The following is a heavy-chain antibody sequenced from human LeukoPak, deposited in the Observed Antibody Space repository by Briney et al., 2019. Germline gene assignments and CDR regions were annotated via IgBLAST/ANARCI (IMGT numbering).Heavy chain of an antibody. D-gene: IGHD2-21*01. V-gene: IGHV3-23*01. Sequence: GGSLRLSCAASGFTLSIYAMSCVRQAPGKGLEWVSAISDSGNTYHADSVKGRFTISRDSSKNTLFLQMNRLRPEDAAVYYCAKAPVTTCRGAYCYPFDYWGQGTLVTVSS. CDR2: ISDSGNT. CDR1: GFTLSIYA. CDR3: AKAPVTTCRGAYCYPFDY. J-gene: IGHJ4*02.